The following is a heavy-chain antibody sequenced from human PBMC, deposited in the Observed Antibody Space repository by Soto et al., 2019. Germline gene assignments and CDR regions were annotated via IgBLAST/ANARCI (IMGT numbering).Heavy chain of an antibody. CDR2: ISPGSGIT. D-gene: IGHD6-13*01. V-gene: IGHV1-46*03. CDR1: GYTFISYY. Sequence: ASVKVSCKASGYTFISYYLHWVRQAPGQGLEWMGLISPGSGITSLAQKFQGRVTMTRDTSTSTVYMELSSLRSEDTAVYFCARGPAAAGTPRIDYWGRGTLVTVSS. J-gene: IGHJ4*02. CDR3: ARGPAAAGTPRIDY.